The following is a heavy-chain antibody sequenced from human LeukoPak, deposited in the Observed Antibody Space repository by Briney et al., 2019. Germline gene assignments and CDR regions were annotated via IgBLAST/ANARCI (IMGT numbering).Heavy chain of an antibody. J-gene: IGHJ4*02. CDR3: ARDPGGSGWYLDY. D-gene: IGHD6-19*01. Sequence: SETLSLTCTVSGDSISSYYWSWIRQPPGKGLEWIGHIYYSGRTNYNPSLKSRVTISVDTSKNKFSLKLSSVTAADTAVYYCARDPGGSGWYLDYWGQGTLVTVSS. V-gene: IGHV4-59*01. CDR1: GDSISSYY. CDR2: IYYSGRT.